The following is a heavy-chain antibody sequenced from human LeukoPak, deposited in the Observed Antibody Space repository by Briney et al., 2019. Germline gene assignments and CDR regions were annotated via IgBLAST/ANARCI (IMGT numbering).Heavy chain of an antibody. V-gene: IGHV4-38-2*01. Sequence: SETLSLTCAVDGYSISSGYYWGWIRQPPGTGLEWIGSVYRDGGTYYNSSLKSRVILSVDTSKNQFALKMTSVTAADTAVYYCARIWRGVISPIDYWGQGTLVVVSS. D-gene: IGHD3-10*01. CDR1: GYSISSGYY. CDR2: VYRDGGT. J-gene: IGHJ4*02. CDR3: ARIWRGVISPIDY.